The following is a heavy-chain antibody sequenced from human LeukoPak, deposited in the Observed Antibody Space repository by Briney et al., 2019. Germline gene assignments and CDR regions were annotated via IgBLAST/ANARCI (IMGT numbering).Heavy chain of an antibody. CDR2: INPNSGGT. D-gene: IGHD2-8*01. J-gene: IGHJ4*02. CDR1: GYTSTGYY. Sequence: ASVKVSCKASGYTSTGYYMHWVRQAPGQGLGWMGWINPNSGGTNYAQKFQGRVTMTRDTSISTAYMELSRLRSDDTAVYYCARDRQDIVLMVYAGDFDYWGQGTLVTVSS. V-gene: IGHV1-2*02. CDR3: ARDRQDIVLMVYAGDFDY.